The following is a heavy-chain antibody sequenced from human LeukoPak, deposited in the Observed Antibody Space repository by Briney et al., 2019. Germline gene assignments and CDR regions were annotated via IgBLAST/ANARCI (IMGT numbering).Heavy chain of an antibody. Sequence: GGSLRLSCAASGFTVSSNYMSWVRQAPGKGLEWVSVIYSGGSTYYADSVKGRFTISRQDSENTLDLQMNSLRPEDTAVYYCARDGRYCIITSCYGYYGMDVWGQGTTVTVTS. J-gene: IGHJ6*02. V-gene: IGHV3-53*04. D-gene: IGHD2-2*01. CDR2: IYSGGST. CDR3: ARDGRYCIITSCYGYYGMDV. CDR1: GFTVSSNY.